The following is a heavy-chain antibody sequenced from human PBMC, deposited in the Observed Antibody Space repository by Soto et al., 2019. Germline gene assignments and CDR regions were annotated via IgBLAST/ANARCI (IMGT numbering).Heavy chain of an antibody. Sequence: PGGSLRLSCGAPGVTFKDYGMHWVRQAPGKGLEWVAVISYDGKQTYYADSVKGRFTISKDKSKRTLFLQMNSLRVDDTAVYYCARDRWGSNWYLDLCGRDPLVTVYS. CDR2: ISYDGKQT. V-gene: IGHV3-30*03. J-gene: IGHJ2*01. D-gene: IGHD3-16*01. CDR3: ARDRWGSNWYLDL. CDR1: GVTFKDYG.